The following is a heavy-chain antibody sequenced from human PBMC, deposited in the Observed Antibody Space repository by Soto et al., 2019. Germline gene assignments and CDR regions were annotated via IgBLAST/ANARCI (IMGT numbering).Heavy chain of an antibody. D-gene: IGHD2-21*02. CDR2: ISGSGFKK. V-gene: IGHV3-23*01. CDR1: VVIGDNFC. CDR3: AKNQGVESVTIDPVDRLDT. J-gene: IGHJ5*02. Sequence: LLLSXAAPVVIGDNFCISWFLQAPLKWLEWISSISGSGFKKYYAYSVKGRFTISRDNSKSTVYLELNNLSAEDTAVYHCAKNQGVESVTIDPVDRLDTWGQGSVVTVYS.